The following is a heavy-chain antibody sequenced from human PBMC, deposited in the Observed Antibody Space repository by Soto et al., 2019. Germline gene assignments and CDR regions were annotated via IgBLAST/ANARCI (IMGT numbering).Heavy chain of an antibody. CDR3: EKGIAVVAGTLGY. CDR1: VYRINIAP. V-gene: IGHV1-69*13. CDR2: IVPMNGSP. D-gene: IGHD6-19*01. J-gene: IGHJ4*02. Sequence: SLLNRAWKTAVYRINIAPGSCGIQKPGQGLEWMGGIVPMNGSPKYAQEFLGRVTISADASATTAYMDLNSLRAEDTAVYYCEKGIAVVAGTLGYWGQGTLVTVSS.